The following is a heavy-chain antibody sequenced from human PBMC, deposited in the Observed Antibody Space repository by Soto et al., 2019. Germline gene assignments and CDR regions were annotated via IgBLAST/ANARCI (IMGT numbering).Heavy chain of an antibody. J-gene: IGHJ6*02. CDR1: CYTFTSYG. CDR2: ISAYNGNT. Sequence: GASVKVSCKASCYTFTSYGISWVRQAPGQGLEWMGWISAYNGNTNYAQKLQGRVTMTTDTSTSTAYMELRSLRSDDTAVYYCARDTPNLVVVPAAIFYYYYGMDVWGQGTTVTVSS. D-gene: IGHD2-2*01. CDR3: ARDTPNLVVVPAAIFYYYYGMDV. V-gene: IGHV1-18*04.